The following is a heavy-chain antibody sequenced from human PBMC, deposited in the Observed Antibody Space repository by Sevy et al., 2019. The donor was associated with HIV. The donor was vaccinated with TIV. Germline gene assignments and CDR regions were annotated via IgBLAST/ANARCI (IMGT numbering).Heavy chain of an antibody. J-gene: IGHJ4*02. Sequence: GGSLRLSCAASGFTFDAFWMQWVRQAPGKGLEWVANIRPDGNEIYYAESVRGRFTISRDNSKESLYLQMSNLRVEDTATYFCARRYFDLWGQGALVTVPQ. CDR1: GFTFDAFW. V-gene: IGHV3-7*01. CDR3: ARRYFDL. CDR2: IRPDGNEI.